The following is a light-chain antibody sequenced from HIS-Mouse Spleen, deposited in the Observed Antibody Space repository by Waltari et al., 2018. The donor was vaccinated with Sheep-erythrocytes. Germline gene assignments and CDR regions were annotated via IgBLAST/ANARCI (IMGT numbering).Light chain of an antibody. CDR1: SRDVGGYIY. Sequence: QSALTQPRSVSGSPGQSVTISCPGTSRDVGGYIYVSWYQQHPGKAPKLMIYDVSKRPSGVPDRFSGSKSGNTASLTISGLQAEDEADYYCCSYAGSYNHVFATGTKVTVL. CDR3: CSYAGSYNHV. CDR2: DVS. V-gene: IGLV2-11*01. J-gene: IGLJ1*01.